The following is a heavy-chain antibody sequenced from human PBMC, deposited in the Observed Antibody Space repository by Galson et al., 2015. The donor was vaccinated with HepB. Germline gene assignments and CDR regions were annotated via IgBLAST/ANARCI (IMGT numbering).Heavy chain of an antibody. CDR2: INPSNGGT. CDR3: TKVYRGYSGSGWPSGELSRHDD. CDR1: GYTFINYG. D-gene: IGHD5-12*01. V-gene: IGHV1-18*04. J-gene: IGHJ4*02. Sequence: SVKVSCKASGYTFINYGISWVRQAPGQGLEWMGWINPSNGGTNYAQRLQGRVTVTSDKSTFTAYMELRSLTSDDTAMYYCTKVYRGYSGSGWPSGELSRHDDWGQGTLVTVSS.